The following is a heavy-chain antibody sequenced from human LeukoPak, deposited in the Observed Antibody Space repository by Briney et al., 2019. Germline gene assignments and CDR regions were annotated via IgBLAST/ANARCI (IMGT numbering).Heavy chain of an antibody. D-gene: IGHD3-10*01. CDR1: GFTFRSYA. CDR3: AKSGFGEFLFDY. J-gene: IGHJ4*02. CDR2: ISGSGGRT. V-gene: IGHV3-23*01. Sequence: GGSLRLSCAASGFTFRSYAMNWVRQAPGKGLEWVSVISGSGGRTYYADSVKGRFTISRDNSKNTLYLQMNSLRAEDTAVYYCAKSGFGEFLFDYWGQGTLVTVSS.